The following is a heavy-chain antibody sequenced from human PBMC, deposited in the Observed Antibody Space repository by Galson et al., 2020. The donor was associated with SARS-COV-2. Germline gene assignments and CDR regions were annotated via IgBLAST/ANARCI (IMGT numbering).Heavy chain of an antibody. Sequence: NSGGSLRLSCAASGFTFSDYYMSWIRQAPGKGMEWVSYIRSSGSTIYYADSMKGRFTISRDNAKNPLYLQMNSLRAEDTAVYYCARDLDPLQTQGGLLRGFDAVDIWGQGTMVTVSS. CDR3: ARDLDPLQTQGGLLRGFDAVDI. CDR2: IRSSGSTI. D-gene: IGHD2-15*01. CDR1: GFTFSDYY. V-gene: IGHV3-11*01. J-gene: IGHJ3*02.